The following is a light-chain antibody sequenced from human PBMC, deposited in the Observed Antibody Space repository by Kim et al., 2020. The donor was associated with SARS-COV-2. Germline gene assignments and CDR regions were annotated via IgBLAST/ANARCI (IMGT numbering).Light chain of an antibody. J-gene: IGKJ2*01. CDR3: QQSYSTLPYT. V-gene: IGKV1-39*01. CDR2: DAS. CDR1: QSISSY. Sequence: DIQMTQSPSSLSASVGDRVTITCRASQSISSYLNWYQQKPGKAPKLLIYDASSLQSGVPSRFSGSGSGTDFTLTISSLQPEDFATYYCQQSYSTLPYTFGQGTKLDI.